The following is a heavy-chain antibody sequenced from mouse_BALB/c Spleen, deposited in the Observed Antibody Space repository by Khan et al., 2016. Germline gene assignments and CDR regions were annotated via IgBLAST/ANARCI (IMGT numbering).Heavy chain of an antibody. V-gene: IGHV6-6*01. D-gene: IGHD2-4*01. CDR2: IRSKANNRAT. CDR3: TKSDYDWYLDV. Sequence: EVQLVESGGGLVQPGGSMKLSCTASGFTFSDAWMDWVRQSPGKGLEWVAEIRSKANNRATYYAESVKGRFTISGDDSKSSIYLQMNSLRAEDTGSYYCTKSDYDWYLDVWGAGTTVTVSS. CDR1: GFTFSDAW. J-gene: IGHJ1*01.